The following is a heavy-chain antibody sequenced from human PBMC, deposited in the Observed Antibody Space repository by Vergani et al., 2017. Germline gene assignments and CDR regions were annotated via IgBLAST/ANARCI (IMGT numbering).Heavy chain of an antibody. CDR3: GRVADFYGLGSRLLDL. CDR2: MYHSGST. V-gene: IGHV4-59*01. J-gene: IGHJ5*02. D-gene: IGHD3-10*01. CDR1: GGSMSGYY. Sequence: QVRLQESGPGLVKPSETLSLTCSVSGGSMSGYYWSWIRQPPGKELEWIGYMYHSGSTYYNPSLETRVTISGDTSKNQFSLKLNSVTAADTAVYYCGRVADFYGLGSRLLDLWGQGILVTVSS.